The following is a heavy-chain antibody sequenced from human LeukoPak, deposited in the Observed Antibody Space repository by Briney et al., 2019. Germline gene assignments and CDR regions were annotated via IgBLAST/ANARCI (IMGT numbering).Heavy chain of an antibody. D-gene: IGHD3-22*01. CDR1: GFTFSSYS. Sequence: KTGGSLRLSXAASGFTFSSYSMNWVRQAPGKGLEWVSSISSSSSYIYYADSVKGRFTISRDNAKNSLYLQMNSLRAEDTAVYYCARAQVAYYYDSSGYPRGAFDIWGQGTMVTVSS. J-gene: IGHJ3*02. CDR3: ARAQVAYYYDSSGYPRGAFDI. V-gene: IGHV3-21*01. CDR2: ISSSSSYI.